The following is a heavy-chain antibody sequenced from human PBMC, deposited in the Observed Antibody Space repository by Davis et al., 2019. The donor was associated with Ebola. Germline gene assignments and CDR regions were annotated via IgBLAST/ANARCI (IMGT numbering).Heavy chain of an antibody. Sequence: ASVKVSCKTSGYTFRNYDINWVRQATGQGLEWMGWISAYNGNTNYAQKLQGRVTITTDTSTSTAYMELRSLRSDDTAVYYCARGITMVRGVTYFDYWGQGTLVTVSS. CDR2: ISAYNGNT. D-gene: IGHD3-10*01. CDR1: GYTFRNYD. V-gene: IGHV1-18*01. CDR3: ARGITMVRGVTYFDY. J-gene: IGHJ4*02.